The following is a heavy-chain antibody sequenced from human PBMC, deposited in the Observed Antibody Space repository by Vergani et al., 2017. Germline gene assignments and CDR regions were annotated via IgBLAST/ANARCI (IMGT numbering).Heavy chain of an antibody. CDR3: ARLAVAGDWYFDL. CDR2: IYYSGST. Sequence: QLQLQESGPGLVKPSETLSLTCTVSGGSISSSSYYWGWIRQPPGKGLEWIGYIYYSGSTNYNPSLKSRVTISVDTSKNQFSLKLSSVTAADTAVYYCARLAVAGDWYFDLWGRGTLVTVSS. J-gene: IGHJ2*01. V-gene: IGHV4-61*05. CDR1: GGSISSSSYY. D-gene: IGHD6-19*01.